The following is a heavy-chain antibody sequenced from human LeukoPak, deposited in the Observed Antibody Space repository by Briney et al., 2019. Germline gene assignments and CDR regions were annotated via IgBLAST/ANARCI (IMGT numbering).Heavy chain of an antibody. CDR2: ISSSGSTI. V-gene: IGHV3-11*01. Sequence: AGGSLRLSCAAAGFTFSDYYMSWIRQAPGKGLEWVSYISSSGSTIYYADSVKGRFTISRDNSKNTLYLQMNSLRAEDTAVYYCAKDHDFWSGYIFDYWGQGTLVTVSS. J-gene: IGHJ4*02. CDR3: AKDHDFWSGYIFDY. CDR1: GFTFSDYY. D-gene: IGHD3-3*01.